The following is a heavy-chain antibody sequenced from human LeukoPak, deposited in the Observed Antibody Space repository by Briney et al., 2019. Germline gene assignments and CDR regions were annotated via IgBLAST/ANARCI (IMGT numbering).Heavy chain of an antibody. CDR3: ARVPRYCSGGSCLWGYDY. V-gene: IGHV3-48*03. CDR1: GFTFSSYE. CDR2: ISSSGSTI. J-gene: IGHJ4*02. D-gene: IGHD2-15*01. Sequence: GGSLRLSSAASGFTFSSYEMNWVRQAPGKGLEWVSYISSSGSTIYYADSVKGRFTISRDNAKNSLYLQMNSLRAEDTAVYYCARVPRYCSGGSCLWGYDYWGQGTLVTVSS.